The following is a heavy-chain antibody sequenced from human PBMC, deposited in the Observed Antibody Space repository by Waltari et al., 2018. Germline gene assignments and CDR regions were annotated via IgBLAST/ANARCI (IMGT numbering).Heavy chain of an antibody. Sequence: QVQLQESGPGLVKPSETLSLTCAVSGYSISSGYYWGWIRQPPGKGLEWIGSIYHSGSTYYNPSLKSRVTISVDTSKNQFSLKLSSVTAADTAVYYCARETKYYYDSSGYLGFDYWGQGTLVTVSS. J-gene: IGHJ4*02. CDR3: ARETKYYYDSSGYLGFDY. D-gene: IGHD3-22*01. V-gene: IGHV4-38-2*02. CDR1: GYSISSGYY. CDR2: IYHSGST.